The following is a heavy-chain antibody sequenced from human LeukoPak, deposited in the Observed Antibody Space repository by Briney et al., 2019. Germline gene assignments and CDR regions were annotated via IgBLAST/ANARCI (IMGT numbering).Heavy chain of an antibody. Sequence: GASVKVSCKASGGTFSSYAISWVRQAPGQGLEWMGGIIPIFGTANYAQKFQDRVTITADESTSTAYMELSSLRSEDTAVYYCARVRSSSSSLSFVRHFRRDAFDIWGQGTMVTVSS. CDR3: ARVRSSSSSLSFVRHFRRDAFDI. V-gene: IGHV1-69*13. D-gene: IGHD6-6*01. J-gene: IGHJ3*02. CDR2: IIPIFGTA. CDR1: GGTFSSYA.